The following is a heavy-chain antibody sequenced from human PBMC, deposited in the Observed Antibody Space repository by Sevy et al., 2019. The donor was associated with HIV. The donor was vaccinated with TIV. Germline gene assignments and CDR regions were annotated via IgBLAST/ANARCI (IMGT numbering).Heavy chain of an antibody. Sequence: ASVKVSCKASGGTFSSYAISWVRQAPGQGLEWMGGIIPIFGTANYEQKFQGRVTITADESTSTAYMELSSLRSEDTAVYYCARERVQGSSTSCYTIGYYGMDVWGQGTTVTVSS. CDR1: GGTFSSYA. D-gene: IGHD2-2*02. CDR3: ARERVQGSSTSCYTIGYYGMDV. V-gene: IGHV1-69*13. J-gene: IGHJ6*02. CDR2: IIPIFGTA.